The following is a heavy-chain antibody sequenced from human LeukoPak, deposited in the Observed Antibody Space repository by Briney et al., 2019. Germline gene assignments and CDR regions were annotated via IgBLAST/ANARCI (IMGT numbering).Heavy chain of an antibody. CDR3: ARDLTYSGWYYFDY. Sequence: GGSLRLSCAPSGFTFSSYGMHWVRQAPGKGLEGVAFIRYDGSNEYYADSVKGRFTISRDNSKNTLYLQMNSLRAEDSAVYYCARDLTYSGWYYFDYWGQGTLVTVSP. D-gene: IGHD6-19*01. CDR2: IRYDGSNE. J-gene: IGHJ4*02. CDR1: GFTFSSYG. V-gene: IGHV3-30*02.